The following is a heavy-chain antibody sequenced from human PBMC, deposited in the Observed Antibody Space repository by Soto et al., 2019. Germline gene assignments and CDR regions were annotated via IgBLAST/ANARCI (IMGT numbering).Heavy chain of an antibody. CDR2: LSWDRSTV. Sequence: GGSLRLSCVASGSSSDPFTMHWVRELPGKGLEWVAGLSWDRSTVAYADSVQGRFTISRDHAKNSVDLLMDSLRPDDTSLYFCAVSSPDIVVLPSSIYFTSWGPGTQVTVS. D-gene: IGHD2-15*01. V-gene: IGHV3-9*02. CDR3: AVSSPDIVVLPSSIYFTS. CDR1: GSSSDPFT. J-gene: IGHJ4*02.